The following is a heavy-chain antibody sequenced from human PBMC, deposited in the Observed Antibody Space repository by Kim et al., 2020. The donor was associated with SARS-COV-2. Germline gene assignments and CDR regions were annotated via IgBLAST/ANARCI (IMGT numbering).Heavy chain of an antibody. V-gene: IGHV1-69*13. J-gene: IGHJ4*02. CDR1: GGTFSSYA. CDR2: IIPIFGTA. CDR3: ARSPHYDFWSGYLDY. D-gene: IGHD3-3*01. Sequence: SVKVSCKASGGTFSSYAISWVRQAPGQGLEWMGGIIPIFGTANYAQKFQGRVTITADESTSTAYMELSSLRSEDTAVYYCARSPHYDFWSGYLDYWGQGTLVTVSS.